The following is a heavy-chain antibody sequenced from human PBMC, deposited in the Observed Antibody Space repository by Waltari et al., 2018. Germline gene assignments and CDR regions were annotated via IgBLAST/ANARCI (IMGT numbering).Heavy chain of an antibody. CDR3: ARPLRFTAWFDP. CDR1: GGPISNNNYY. V-gene: IGHV4-39*01. Sequence: QLQLHSSGPGLVKPSETLSPTCNVSGGPISNNNYYWAWIRQPPGKGLELIGSIYYSGSTYYNPSLKSRLTISVDTSKNQFSLKLNSVTAADSAVYYCARPLRFTAWFDPWGQGTLVTVSS. D-gene: IGHD3-3*01. J-gene: IGHJ5*02. CDR2: IYYSGST.